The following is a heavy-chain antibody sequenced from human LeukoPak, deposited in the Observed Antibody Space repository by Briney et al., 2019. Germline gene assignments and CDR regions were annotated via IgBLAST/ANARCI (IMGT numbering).Heavy chain of an antibody. J-gene: IGHJ4*02. CDR2: IYYSRST. CDR1: GGPIRSGDYH. D-gene: IGHD3-22*01. CDR3: ARLSYDSSGWDFDY. V-gene: IGHV4-30-4*01. Sequence: PSEPLSLTCTVSGGPIRSGDYHWRWIRKPPGKGLEWIEYIYYSRSTYYNPSLKSRVTISVDTSKNQSSLKLSSVTAADTAVYYCARLSYDSSGWDFDYWGQGTLVTVSS.